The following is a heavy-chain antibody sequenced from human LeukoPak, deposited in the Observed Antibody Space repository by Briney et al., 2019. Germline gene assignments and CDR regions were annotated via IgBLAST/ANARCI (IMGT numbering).Heavy chain of an antibody. Sequence: PSETLSLTCTVSGGSISSYYWSWIRQPPGKGLEWIGYIYYGGSTNYNPSLKSRVTISVDTSKNQFSLHLSSVTAADTAVYYCARVGGQGCTNGVCYTLDYWGQGTLVTVSS. CDR1: GGSISSYY. J-gene: IGHJ4*02. V-gene: IGHV4-59*01. D-gene: IGHD2-8*01. CDR3: ARVGGQGCTNGVCYTLDY. CDR2: IYYGGST.